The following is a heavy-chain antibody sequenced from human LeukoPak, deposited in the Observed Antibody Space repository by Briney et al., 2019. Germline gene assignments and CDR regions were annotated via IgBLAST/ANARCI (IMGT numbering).Heavy chain of an antibody. Sequence: SVKVSCKASGGTFSSYAISWVRQAPGQGLEWMGRIIPIFGIANYAQKFQGRVTITADKSTSTAYMELSSLGSEDTAVYYCASFSEKSDYYDSSGPFDYWGQGTLVTVSS. V-gene: IGHV1-69*04. CDR1: GGTFSSYA. CDR2: IIPIFGIA. D-gene: IGHD3-22*01. CDR3: ASFSEKSDYYDSSGPFDY. J-gene: IGHJ4*02.